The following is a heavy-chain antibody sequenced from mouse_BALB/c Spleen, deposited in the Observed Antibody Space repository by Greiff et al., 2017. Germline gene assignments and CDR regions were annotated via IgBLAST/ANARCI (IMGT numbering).Heavy chain of an antibody. V-gene: IGHV1S29*02. CDR1: GYTFTDYN. Sequence: VQLQQSGPELVKPGALVKISCKASGYTFTDYNMHWVKQSHGKSLEWIGYIYPYNGGTGYNQKFKSKATLTVDNSSSTAYMALRSLTSEDSAVYYCARYGYDAMDYWGQGTSVTVSA. D-gene: IGHD1-2*01. CDR3: ARYGYDAMDY. J-gene: IGHJ4*01. CDR2: IYPYNGGT.